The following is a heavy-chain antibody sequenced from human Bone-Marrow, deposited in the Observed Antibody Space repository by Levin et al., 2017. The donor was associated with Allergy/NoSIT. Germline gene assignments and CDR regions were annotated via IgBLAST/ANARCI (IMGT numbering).Heavy chain of an antibody. V-gene: IGHV4-59*08. CDR2: IHSSGST. D-gene: IGHD5-12*01. CDR3: ARGAREYSFD. Sequence: SETLSLTCTFSGGSISSFYWSWIRQPPGKGLEWIGYIHSSGSTIYNPSLKSRVTISVDTSKNQFSLRLNSVTAADTAVYYCARGAREYSFDWGQGTLVTVSS. J-gene: IGHJ4*02. CDR1: GGSISSFY.